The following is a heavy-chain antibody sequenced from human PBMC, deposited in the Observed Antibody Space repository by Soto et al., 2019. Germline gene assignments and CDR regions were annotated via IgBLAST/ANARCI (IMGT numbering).Heavy chain of an antibody. D-gene: IGHD3-9*01. Sequence: SQTLSLTCAISGDSVSSNSAAWNWIRQSPSRGLEWLGRTYYRSKWYNDYAVSVKSRITINPDTSKNQFSLQLNSVTPEDTAVYYCARGRVYDILTGSYYYYGMDVWGPGTTLTVSS. CDR3: ARGRVYDILTGSYYYYGMDV. J-gene: IGHJ6*02. CDR2: TYYRSKWYN. CDR1: GDSVSSNSAA. V-gene: IGHV6-1*01.